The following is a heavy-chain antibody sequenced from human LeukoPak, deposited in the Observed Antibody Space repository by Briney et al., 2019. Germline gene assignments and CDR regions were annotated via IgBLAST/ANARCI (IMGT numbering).Heavy chain of an antibody. CDR3: AKDRTVGASYWYFDL. CDR1: GFTFSSNA. D-gene: IGHD1-26*01. J-gene: IGHJ2*01. V-gene: IGHV3-23*01. CDR2: ISGSGGNT. Sequence: GGSLRLSCAASGFTFSSNAMSWVRQAPGKGLEWVSTISGSGGNTYHADSVKGRFTICRDNSKNTLYLQMNSLRAEDTAVYYCAKDRTVGASYWYFDLWGRGTLVTVSS.